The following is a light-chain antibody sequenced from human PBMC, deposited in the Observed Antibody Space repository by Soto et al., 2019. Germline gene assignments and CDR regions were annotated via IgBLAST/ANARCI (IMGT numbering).Light chain of an antibody. V-gene: IGLV2-14*01. Sequence: QSALPQPASVSGAPGQSITVSCTGTSSDVGGYNYVSWYQQYPGKVPRLMIYDVTNRPSGVSNRFSGSKSGNTASLTISGLQAEDEADYYCSSYRRGSTDVFGTGTKLTVL. CDR2: DVT. CDR3: SSYRRGSTDV. J-gene: IGLJ1*01. CDR1: SSDVGGYNY.